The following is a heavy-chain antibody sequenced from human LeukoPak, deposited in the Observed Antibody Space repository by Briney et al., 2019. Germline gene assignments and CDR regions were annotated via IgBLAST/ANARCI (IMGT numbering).Heavy chain of an antibody. J-gene: IGHJ4*02. CDR3: AKDMAVAGLY. CDR1: GFTFSSYG. D-gene: IGHD6-19*01. V-gene: IGHV3-30*18. CDR2: ISYDGSNK. Sequence: PGGSLRLSCAASGFTFSSYGMHWVRQVPGKGLEWVAVISYDGSNKYYADSVKGRFTISRDNSKNTLYLQMNSLRAEDTAVYYCAKDMAVAGLYWGQGTLVTVSS.